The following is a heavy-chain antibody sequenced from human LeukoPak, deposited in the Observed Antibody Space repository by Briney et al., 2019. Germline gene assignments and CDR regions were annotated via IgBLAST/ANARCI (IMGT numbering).Heavy chain of an antibody. J-gene: IGHJ4*02. D-gene: IGHD3-16*01. CDR2: INSDGHST. CDR3: VRGGVDY. Sequence: GGSLRLSCVASGFTFSNYWIHWVRQAPGKGLVWVSRINSDGHSTDYADSVKGRFTISRDNARNTVYLQMNSLRVEDTAVYYCVRGGVDYWGQGTLVTVSS. V-gene: IGHV3-74*01. CDR1: GFTFSNYW.